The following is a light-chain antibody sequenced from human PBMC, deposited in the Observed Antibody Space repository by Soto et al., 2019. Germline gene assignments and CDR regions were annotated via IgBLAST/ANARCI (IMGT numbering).Light chain of an antibody. Sequence: DIQMTQSPSSLSASVGGIVTITCRASQNINNYLSWYQQKPGKPPKLLIYTASSLQTGVPSRFSGSGSGTDFTLTIRMLQPEAFTTYYCQLSYVGRFTFGAGTKVDI. V-gene: IGKV1-39*01. J-gene: IGKJ3*01. CDR3: QLSYVGRFT. CDR2: TAS. CDR1: QNINNY.